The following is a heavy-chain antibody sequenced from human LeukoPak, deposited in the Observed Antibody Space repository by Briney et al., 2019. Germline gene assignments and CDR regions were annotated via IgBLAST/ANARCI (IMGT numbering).Heavy chain of an antibody. CDR1: GFTFSSHW. J-gene: IGHJ5*02. Sequence: GGSLRLSCAASGFTFSSHWMHWVRQAPGKGLVWVSRINSDGSSTSYADSVKGRFTISRDNAKNTLYLQMNSLRAEDTAVYYCARGVGYCSSTSCYWWFDPWGQGTLVTVSS. CDR2: INSDGSST. D-gene: IGHD2-2*01. CDR3: ARGVGYCSSTSCYWWFDP. V-gene: IGHV3-74*01.